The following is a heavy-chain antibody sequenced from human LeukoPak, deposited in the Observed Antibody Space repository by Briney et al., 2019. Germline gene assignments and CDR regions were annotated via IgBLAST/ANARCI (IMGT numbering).Heavy chain of an antibody. J-gene: IGHJ1*01. CDR3: ARSASSGYYYLGYFQH. D-gene: IGHD3-22*01. Sequence: PGGSLRLSCAASGFTVSSNYMSWDRQAPGKGLEWVSVIYSGGSTYYADSVKGRFTISRDNSKNTLYLQMNSLRAEDTAVYYCARSASSGYYYLGYFQHWGQGTLVTVSS. CDR1: GFTVSSNY. V-gene: IGHV3-66*01. CDR2: IYSGGST.